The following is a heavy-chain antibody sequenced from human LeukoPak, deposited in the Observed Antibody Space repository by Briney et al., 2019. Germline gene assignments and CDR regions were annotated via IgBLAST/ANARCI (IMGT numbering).Heavy chain of an antibody. J-gene: IGHJ4*02. Sequence: SETLSLTCTVSGGSISSYYWSWIRQPPGKGLEWIGYVYTSGSTNYNPSLKSRVTISVDTSKNQFSLKLSSVTAADTAVYYCARDSYDILTGSRNFDYWGQGTLVTVSS. CDR3: ARDSYDILTGSRNFDY. D-gene: IGHD3-9*01. CDR2: VYTSGST. CDR1: GGSISSYY. V-gene: IGHV4-4*09.